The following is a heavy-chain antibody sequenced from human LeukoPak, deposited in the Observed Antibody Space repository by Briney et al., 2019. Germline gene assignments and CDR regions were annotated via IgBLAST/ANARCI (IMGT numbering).Heavy chain of an antibody. CDR2: ISSSSSTI. Sequence: GGSLRLSCAASGFTFSSYSMNWVRQAAGKGLEWVSYISSSSSTIYYADSVKGRFNISRDNAKNSLYLQMNSLRAEDTAVYYCARTRDGKFAFDIWGQGTMVTVSS. J-gene: IGHJ3*02. CDR1: GFTFSSYS. CDR3: ARTRDGKFAFDI. V-gene: IGHV3-48*01. D-gene: IGHD5-24*01.